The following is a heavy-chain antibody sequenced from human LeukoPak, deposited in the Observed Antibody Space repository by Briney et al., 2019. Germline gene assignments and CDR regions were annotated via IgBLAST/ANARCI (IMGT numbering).Heavy chain of an antibody. J-gene: IGHJ6*02. Sequence: GASVKVSCKASGYTFTSYGISWVRQAPGQGLEWMGWINPNSGGTNYAQKFQGRVTMTRDTSISTAYMELSRLRSDDTAVYYCAKDNRYYGMDVWGQGTTVTVSS. V-gene: IGHV1-2*02. CDR1: GYTFTSYG. CDR2: INPNSGGT. CDR3: AKDNRYYGMDV.